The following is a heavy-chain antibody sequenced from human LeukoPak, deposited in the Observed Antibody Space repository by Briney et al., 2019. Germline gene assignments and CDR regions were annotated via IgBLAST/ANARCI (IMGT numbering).Heavy chain of an antibody. CDR3: ARASDPWLQLT. CDR1: GFAFSNYW. D-gene: IGHD5-24*01. V-gene: IGHV3-7*05. J-gene: IGHJ5*02. CDR2: IKQDGSEK. Sequence: GGSLRLSCAASGFAFSNYWMIWVRQAPGKELEWVGNIKQDGSEKRYADSVRGRFSISRDNAQTSLYLQMNSLRAEDTAVYYCARASDPWLQLTWGQGTLVTVSS.